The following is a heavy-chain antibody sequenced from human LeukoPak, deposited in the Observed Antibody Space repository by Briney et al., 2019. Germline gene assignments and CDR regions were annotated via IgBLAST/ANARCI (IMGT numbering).Heavy chain of an antibody. D-gene: IGHD3-3*01. V-gene: IGHV1-2*02. CDR1: GYTFTGYY. Sequence: ASVKVSCKASGYTFTGYYMHWVRQAPGQGLEWMGWINPNSGGTNYAQKFQGRVTMTGDTSISTAYMELSRLRSDDTAVYYCARDFWSGSAHFDYRGQGTLVTVSS. J-gene: IGHJ4*02. CDR3: ARDFWSGSAHFDY. CDR2: INPNSGGT.